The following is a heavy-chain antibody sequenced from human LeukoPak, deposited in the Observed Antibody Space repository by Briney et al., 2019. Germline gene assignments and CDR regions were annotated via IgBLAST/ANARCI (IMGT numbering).Heavy chain of an antibody. CDR3: ARGIWFDCSGGSLACGDAFDI. CDR2: IKQDGSEK. CDR1: GFTFSSYW. Sequence: PGGSLRLSCAASGFTFSSYWMSWVRQAPGKGLEWVANIKQDGSEKYYVDSVKGRFTISRDNAKNSLYLQMNSLRAEDTAVYYCARGIWFDCSGGSLACGDAFDIWGQGTMVTVSS. D-gene: IGHD2-15*01. V-gene: IGHV3-7*01. J-gene: IGHJ3*02.